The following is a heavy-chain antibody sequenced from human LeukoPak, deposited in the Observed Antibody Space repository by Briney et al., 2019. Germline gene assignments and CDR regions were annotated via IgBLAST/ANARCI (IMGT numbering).Heavy chain of an antibody. CDR3: ARDLGDYGIDY. V-gene: IGHV3-7*01. Sequence: GGSLRLSCAASGFTFSSHWMSWVRQAPGKGLEWVAYIKQDASDKYYVDSMKGRFTISRDNAKNSLYLQMNSLRAEDTAVYYCARDLGDYGIDYWGQGTLVTVSS. CDR1: GFTFSSHW. J-gene: IGHJ4*02. D-gene: IGHD4-17*01. CDR2: IKQDASDK.